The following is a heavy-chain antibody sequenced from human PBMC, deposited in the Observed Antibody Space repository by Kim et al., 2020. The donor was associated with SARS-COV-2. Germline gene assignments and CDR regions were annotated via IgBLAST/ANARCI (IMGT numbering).Heavy chain of an antibody. CDR3: ARYDELNYYFDY. D-gene: IGHD3-10*01. CDR1: GDSINSNY. J-gene: IGHJ4*02. Sequence: SETLSLTCTVSGDSINSNYWSWIRQPPGKGLEWIGYIYYTGSTKYASSLKSRVTILLDKSRKQFSLRLSSVTAADTAVYYCARYDELNYYFDYWGQGTLV. CDR2: IYYTGST. V-gene: IGHV4-59*08.